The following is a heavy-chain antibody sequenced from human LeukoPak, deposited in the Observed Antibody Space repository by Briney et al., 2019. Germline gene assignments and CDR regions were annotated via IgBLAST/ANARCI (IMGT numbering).Heavy chain of an antibody. J-gene: IGHJ4*02. Sequence: KSSETLSLTCAVYGGSFSDYFWSWIRQPPGKGLEWIGEINHSGSINYNPSLKSRVTISVDTSKNQFSLKLSSVTAADTAVYYCAREWVTLRLVPRGYDYWGQGTLVTVSS. CDR3: AREWVTLRLVPRGYDY. V-gene: IGHV4-34*01. CDR1: GGSFSDYF. D-gene: IGHD6-19*01. CDR2: INHSGSI.